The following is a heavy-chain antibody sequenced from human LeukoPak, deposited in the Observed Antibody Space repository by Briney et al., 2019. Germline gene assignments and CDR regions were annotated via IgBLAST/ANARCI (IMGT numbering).Heavy chain of an antibody. V-gene: IGHV4-31*03. CDR1: GGSISSGGYY. J-gene: IGHJ4*02. CDR3: ARVAQDIVVVVAATTPYFDY. CDR2: IYYSGST. Sequence: SETLSLTCTVSGGSISSGGYYWSWIRQHPGKGLEWIGYIYYSGSTYYNPSLKNRVTISVDTSKNQFSLKLSSVTAADTAMYYCARVAQDIVVVVAATTPYFDYWGQGTLVTVSS. D-gene: IGHD2-15*01.